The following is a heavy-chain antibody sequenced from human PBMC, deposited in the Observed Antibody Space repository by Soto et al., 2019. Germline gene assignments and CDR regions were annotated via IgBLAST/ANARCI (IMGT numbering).Heavy chain of an antibody. J-gene: IGHJ6*02. CDR2: IYYSGST. D-gene: IGHD6-19*01. Sequence: SETLSLTCTVSGGSISSYYWSWIRQPPGKGLEWIGYIYYSGSTNYNPSLKSRVTISVDTSKNQFSLKLSSVTAADTAVYYCARDQCGTVAAVCHGMDVWGQGTTVTVSS. V-gene: IGHV4-59*01. CDR3: ARDQCGTVAAVCHGMDV. CDR1: GGSISSYY.